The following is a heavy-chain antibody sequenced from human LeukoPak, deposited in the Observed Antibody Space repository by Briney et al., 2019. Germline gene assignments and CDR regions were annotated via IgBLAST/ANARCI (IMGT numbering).Heavy chain of an antibody. CDR2: INHSGST. Sequence: TSETLSLTCAVYGGSFRGYYWSWIRQPPGKGLEWIGEINHSGSTNYNPSLKSRVTISVDTSKNQFSLKLSSVTAADTAVYYCARAATRFDPWGQGTLVTVSS. CDR1: GGSFRGYY. V-gene: IGHV4-34*01. J-gene: IGHJ5*02. D-gene: IGHD6-13*01. CDR3: ARAATRFDP.